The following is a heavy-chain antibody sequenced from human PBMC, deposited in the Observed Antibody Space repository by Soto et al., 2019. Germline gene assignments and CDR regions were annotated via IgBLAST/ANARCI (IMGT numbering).Heavy chain of an antibody. D-gene: IGHD3-16*01. J-gene: IGHJ6*02. CDR2: ITTAGDT. Sequence: EVQLVESGGGLVQPGGSLRLSCAASGFTFSNYDMHWVRQVTGKGLEWVSGITTAGDTYYAGSVKGRFTISSEKAKNSLYLQMSRLRARDAAVYDWAGGLQGGSYGMHVWGRGGTVTVAS. CDR1: GFTFSNYD. V-gene: IGHV3-13*01. CDR3: AGGLQGGSYGMHV.